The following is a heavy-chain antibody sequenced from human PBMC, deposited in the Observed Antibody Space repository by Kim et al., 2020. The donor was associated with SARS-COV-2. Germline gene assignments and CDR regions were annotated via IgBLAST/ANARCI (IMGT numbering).Heavy chain of an antibody. J-gene: IGHJ4*02. D-gene: IGHD3-22*01. CDR3: ARGGTYDSSGYYDY. V-gene: IGHV1-69*04. Sequence: AQKLQGRVTITADKSTSTAYMELSSLRSEDTAVYYCARGGTYDSSGYYDYWGQGTLVTVSS.